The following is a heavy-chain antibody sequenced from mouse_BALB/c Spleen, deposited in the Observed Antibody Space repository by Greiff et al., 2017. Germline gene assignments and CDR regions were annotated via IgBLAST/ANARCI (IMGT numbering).Heavy chain of an antibody. J-gene: IGHJ3*01. D-gene: IGHD1-1*01. V-gene: IGHV2-9*02. CDR1: GFSLTSYG. Sequence: QVQLKEPGPGLVAPSQSLSITCTVSGFSLTSYGVHWVRQPPGKGLEWLGVIWAGGSTNYNSALMSRLSISKDNSKSQVFLKMNSLQTDDTAMYYCASPGITTVEFAYWGQGTLVTVSA. CDR3: ASPGITTVEFAY. CDR2: IWAGGST.